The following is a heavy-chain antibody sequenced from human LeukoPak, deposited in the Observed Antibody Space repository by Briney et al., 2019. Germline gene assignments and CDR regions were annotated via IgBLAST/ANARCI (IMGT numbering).Heavy chain of an antibody. CDR2: IYYSGST. Sequence: SETLSLTCTVSGGSIDSSSYYWGWIRQPPGKGLEWIGSIYYSGSTYYNPSLKSRVTISLDTSKNQVSLKLSSVTAADTAAYYCARALIGGVYYYMDVWGTGTTVTVSS. J-gene: IGHJ6*03. V-gene: IGHV4-39*07. CDR3: ARALIGGVYYYMDV. CDR1: GGSIDSSSYY. D-gene: IGHD3-22*01.